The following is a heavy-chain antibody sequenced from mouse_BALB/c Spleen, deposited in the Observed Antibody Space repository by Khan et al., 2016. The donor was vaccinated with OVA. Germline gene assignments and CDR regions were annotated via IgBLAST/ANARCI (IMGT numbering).Heavy chain of an antibody. CDR1: GYTFTDYV. V-gene: IGHV1-77*01. Sequence: QVQLQQSGPELVKPGASVKMSCKASGYTFTDYVINWVKQRTGQGLEWIGEIYPGSGTTYYNEKFKGKATLTADKSSNTAYMQLSSLTSEDSAVYFCAKNYDSWFAYWGQGTLVTVSA. J-gene: IGHJ3*01. CDR3: AKNYDSWFAY. CDR2: IYPGSGTT. D-gene: IGHD2-13*01.